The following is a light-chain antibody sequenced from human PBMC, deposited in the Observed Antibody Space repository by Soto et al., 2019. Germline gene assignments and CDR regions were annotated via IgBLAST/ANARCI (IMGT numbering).Light chain of an antibody. CDR2: GAF. CDR1: QTVNTNY. V-gene: IGKV3-20*01. J-gene: IGKJ1*01. CDR3: QLYGDSRGT. Sequence: EVVLTQSPGTLSLSPGDGATLSCRASQTVNTNYLIWYQHRPGQAPSLLIYGAFSRAPGIPDRFRGSRSGTDFTLTISSLEPEDFAVYYCQLYGDSRGTFGQGTK.